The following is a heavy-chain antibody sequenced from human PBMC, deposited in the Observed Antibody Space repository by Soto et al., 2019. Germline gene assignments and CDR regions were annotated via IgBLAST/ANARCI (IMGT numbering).Heavy chain of an antibody. CDR2: IANDGGDK. J-gene: IGHJ4*02. CDR1: GFTFSNYG. D-gene: IGHD6-13*01. V-gene: IGHV3-30*18. Sequence: PGGSLRLSCAASGFTFSNYGMHWVRQAPGKGLEWVSVIANDGGDKKYANSVKGRFTISRENAKNTMYLQMNSLRAEDSAVYYRAKDLKVAAAGYFFDHWGQGTLVTVSS. CDR3: AKDLKVAAAGYFFDH.